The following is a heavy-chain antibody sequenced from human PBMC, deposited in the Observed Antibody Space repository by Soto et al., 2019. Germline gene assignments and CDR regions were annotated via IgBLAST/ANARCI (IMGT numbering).Heavy chain of an antibody. V-gene: IGHV4-59*12. CDR1: GASIINYY. D-gene: IGHD5-18*01. CDR3: ARDPEWLPLTRALDY. J-gene: IGHJ4*02. Sequence: SETLSLTCTVSGASIINYYWAWIRQSPGGGLESIGYVSNTATTTYNPSLKNRVTISVDASKSQFYLRAEDTAVYYCARDPEWLPLTRALDYWGQGALVTVSS. CDR2: VSNTATT.